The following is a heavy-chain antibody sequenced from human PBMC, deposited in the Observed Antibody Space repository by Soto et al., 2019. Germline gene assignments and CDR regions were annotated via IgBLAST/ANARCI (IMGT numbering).Heavy chain of an antibody. CDR2: INPSGGST. Sequence: GASVKVSCKASGYTFTDYYVHWVRQAPGQGLEWMGWINPSGGSTSYAQKFQGRVTMTRDTSTSTVYMELSSLRSEDTAVYYCARGGSGYYYVDFDYWGQGTLVTAPQ. CDR1: GYTFTDYY. V-gene: IGHV1-46*01. D-gene: IGHD3-22*01. J-gene: IGHJ4*02. CDR3: ARGGSGYYYVDFDY.